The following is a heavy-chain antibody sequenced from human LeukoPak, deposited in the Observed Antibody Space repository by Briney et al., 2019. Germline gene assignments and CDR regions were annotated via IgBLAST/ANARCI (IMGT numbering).Heavy chain of an antibody. Sequence: GGSLRLSCAASGFTFNNYVMHWVRQAPGKGLEWVAVIWYDGSYKSYGDSVKGRFTISRDNSKNTLFLQMDSLRADDTAVYYCARVLVGGTNWFDPWGQGTLVTVSS. V-gene: IGHV3-33*01. J-gene: IGHJ5*02. D-gene: IGHD1-26*01. CDR1: GFTFNNYV. CDR3: ARVLVGGTNWFDP. CDR2: IWYDGSYK.